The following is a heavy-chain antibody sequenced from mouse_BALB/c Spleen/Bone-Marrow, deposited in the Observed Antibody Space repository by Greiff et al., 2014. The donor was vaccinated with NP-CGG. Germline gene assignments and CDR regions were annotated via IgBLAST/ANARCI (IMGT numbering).Heavy chain of an antibody. Sequence: EVQLQQSGPELVKPGASVKMSCKASGYTFTSYVMHWVKQKPGQGLEWIGYINPYNDGTKYNEKFKGRATLTSDKSSSTAYMELSSLTSEDSAVYYCARRQFITTAAWFADWGQGTLVTVSA. J-gene: IGHJ3*01. V-gene: IGHV1-14*01. CDR1: GYTFTSYV. CDR2: INPYNDGT. D-gene: IGHD1-2*01. CDR3: ARRQFITTAAWFAD.